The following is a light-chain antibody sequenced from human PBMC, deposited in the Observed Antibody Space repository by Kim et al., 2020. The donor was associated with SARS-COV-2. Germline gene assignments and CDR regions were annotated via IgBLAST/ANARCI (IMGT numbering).Light chain of an antibody. CDR2: YDS. J-gene: IGLJ3*02. CDR1: NIGSKS. V-gene: IGLV3-21*04. CDR3: QVWDSSSELWV. Sequence: SYELTQPPSVSVAPGKTARITCGGNNIGSKSVHXYQQKPGQAPVLVIYYDSDRPSGIPERFSGSNSGNTATLTISRVEAGDEADYYCQVWDSSSELWVFG.